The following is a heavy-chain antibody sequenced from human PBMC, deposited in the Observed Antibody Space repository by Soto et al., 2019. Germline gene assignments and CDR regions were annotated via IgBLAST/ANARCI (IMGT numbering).Heavy chain of an antibody. D-gene: IGHD1-26*01. Sequence: QLQLQESGPGLVKPSETLSLTCTVSGGSISSSSYYWGWIRQPPGKGLQWIGSIYFSGSTHYNPSLKSRVTMSVDTSKNQFSLRLSSVTAADTAVYYCARHLVGARGYDAFDIWGQGTMVTVSS. CDR2: IYFSGST. J-gene: IGHJ3*02. CDR3: ARHLVGARGYDAFDI. V-gene: IGHV4-39*01. CDR1: GGSISSSSYY.